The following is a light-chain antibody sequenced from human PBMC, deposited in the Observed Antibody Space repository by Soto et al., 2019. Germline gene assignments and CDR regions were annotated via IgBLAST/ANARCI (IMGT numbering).Light chain of an antibody. V-gene: IGKV4-1*01. CDR2: WAS. J-gene: IGKJ3*01. CDR3: QQYYSIPLT. Sequence: DIVMTQSPDSLAVSLGERATINCKSSQSVLYSSNNKNYLAWYQQKPGQPTKLLIYWASTRESGVPDRFSGSGSGTDFTLTVSSLQAEDVAVYYCQQYYSIPLTFGPGTKVDIK. CDR1: QSVLYSSNNKNY.